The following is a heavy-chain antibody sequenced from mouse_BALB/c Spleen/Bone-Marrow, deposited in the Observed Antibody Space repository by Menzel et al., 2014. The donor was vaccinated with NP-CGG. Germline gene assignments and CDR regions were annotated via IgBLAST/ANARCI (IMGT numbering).Heavy chain of an antibody. J-gene: IGHJ2*01. CDR2: ISGGGNYT. CDR1: GFTFSSNG. D-gene: IGHD2-2*01. V-gene: IGHV5-9-2*01. Sequence: EVQGVESGGGLVKPGGSLKLFCAASGFTFSSNGMSWVRQTPEKRLERVATISGGGNYTYYPDSVKGRFTISRDNAKNNLYLQMSSLRSEDTALYYCARNYYGYDGYFDYWGQGTTLTVSS. CDR3: ARNYYGYDGYFDY.